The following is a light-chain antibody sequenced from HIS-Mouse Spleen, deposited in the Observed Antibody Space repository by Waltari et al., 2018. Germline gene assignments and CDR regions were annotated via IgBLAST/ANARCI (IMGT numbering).Light chain of an antibody. Sequence: QSALTQPASVSGSPGQSITIPCTGTSSDVGSYNLVSWYQQHPGKAPKLMIYEGSKRPSGVSNRFSGSKSGNTASLTIPGLQAEDVADYYCCSYAGSSTYVVFGGGTNLTVL. J-gene: IGLJ2*01. V-gene: IGLV2-23*01. CDR1: SSDVGSYNL. CDR2: EGS. CDR3: CSYAGSSTYVV.